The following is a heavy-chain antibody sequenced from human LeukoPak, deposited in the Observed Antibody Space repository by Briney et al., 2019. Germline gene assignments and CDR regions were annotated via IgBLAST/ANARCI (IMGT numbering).Heavy chain of an antibody. Sequence: ASVKVTCKASGYAFTTFGIMWVRQAPGQGLEWMGWISTSKTYTRYAQKLQGRVTMITDTSTNTAYMELRSLRSDDTAVYYCARTDRGYSSSWYDYWGQGTLVTVSS. CDR1: GYAFTTFG. V-gene: IGHV1-18*01. CDR2: ISTSKTYT. J-gene: IGHJ4*02. CDR3: ARTDRGYSSSWYDY. D-gene: IGHD6-13*01.